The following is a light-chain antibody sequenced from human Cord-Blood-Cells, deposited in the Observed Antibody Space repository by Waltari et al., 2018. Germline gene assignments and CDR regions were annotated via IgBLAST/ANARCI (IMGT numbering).Light chain of an antibody. V-gene: IGLV1-51*02. Sequence: QSVFTQPPSVSAAPGQKVTISCSGSSSNIGTNYVSWYQQLPGTAPKLLIYENNKRPSGIPDRFSGSKSGTSATLGITGLQTGDEADYYCGTWDSSLSAGVFGGGTKLTVL. J-gene: IGLJ3*02. CDR1: SSNIGTNY. CDR3: GTWDSSLSAGV. CDR2: ENN.